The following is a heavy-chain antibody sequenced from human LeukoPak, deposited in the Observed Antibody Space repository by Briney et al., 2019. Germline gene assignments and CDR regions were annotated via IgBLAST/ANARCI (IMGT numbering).Heavy chain of an antibody. D-gene: IGHD6-13*01. Sequence: SETLSLTCTVSGGSISSGGYYWSWIRQHPGKGLEWIGYIYYSGSTYYNPSLKSRVTISVDTSKNQFSLKLSSVTAADTAVYYCASSRARKYSSSWPPLPYYYYGMDVWGQGTTVTVSS. CDR3: ASSRARKYSSSWPPLPYYYYGMDV. CDR1: GGSISSGGYY. V-gene: IGHV4-31*03. J-gene: IGHJ6*02. CDR2: IYYSGST.